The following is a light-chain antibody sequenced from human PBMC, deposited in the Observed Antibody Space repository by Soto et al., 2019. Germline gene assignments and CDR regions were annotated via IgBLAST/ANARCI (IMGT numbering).Light chain of an antibody. Sequence: QSVLTQPASVSGSPGQSITISCTGTSSDVGGYNYVSWYQQHPGKAPKLMIYDVSNRPSGVSNRFSGSKSGNTASLTISGLQAEAEAVFYYSSYTTSSSPLSVFAPGPKAPV. CDR2: DVS. CDR3: SSYTTSSSPLSV. CDR1: SSDVGGYNY. J-gene: IGLJ1*01. V-gene: IGLV2-14*01.